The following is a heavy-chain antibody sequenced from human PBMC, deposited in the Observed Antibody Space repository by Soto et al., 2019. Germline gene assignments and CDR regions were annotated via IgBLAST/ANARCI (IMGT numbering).Heavy chain of an antibody. CDR2: IYYSGST. V-gene: IGHV4-39*07. CDR3: SIFYYDYWRGYYTWYFDY. J-gene: IGHJ4*02. CDR1: GGSLSSSSYY. Sequence: PSETLSLTCTVSGGSLSSSSYYWGWIRQTPGKGLEWIGCIYYSGSTYYNPSLKSRVTISVDTSKNQFSLKLSSVTAADTAVYYCSIFYYDYWRGYYTWYFDYWGQGTLVTVSS. D-gene: IGHD3-3*01.